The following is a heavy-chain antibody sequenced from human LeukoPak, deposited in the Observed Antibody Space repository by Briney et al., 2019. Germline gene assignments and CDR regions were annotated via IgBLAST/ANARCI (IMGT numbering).Heavy chain of an antibody. V-gene: IGHV3-33*01. CDR1: GFTFSSYG. CDR3: ARDPARNYDLYYYGMDV. J-gene: IGHJ6*04. CDR2: IWYDGSNK. D-gene: IGHD3-3*01. Sequence: GGSLRLSCAASGFTFSSYGMHWARQAPGKGLEWVAVIWYDGSNKYYADSVKGRFTISRDNSKNTLYLQMNSLRAEDTAVYYCARDPARNYDLYYYGMDVWGKGTTVTVSS.